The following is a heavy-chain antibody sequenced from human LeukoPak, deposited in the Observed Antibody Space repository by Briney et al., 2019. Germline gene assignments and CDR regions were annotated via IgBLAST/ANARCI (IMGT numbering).Heavy chain of an antibody. V-gene: IGHV4-34*01. Sequence: PGGSLRLSCAASGFTFSSYEMNWVRQPPGKGLEWIGEINHSGSTNYNPSLKSRVTISVDTSKNQFSLKLSSVTAADTAVYYCARGDYVWGSYRYYFDYWGQGTLVTVSS. D-gene: IGHD3-16*02. CDR2: INHSGST. CDR3: ARGDYVWGSYRYYFDY. CDR1: GFTFSSYE. J-gene: IGHJ4*02.